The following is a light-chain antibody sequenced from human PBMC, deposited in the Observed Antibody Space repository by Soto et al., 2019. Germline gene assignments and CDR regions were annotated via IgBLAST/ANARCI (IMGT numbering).Light chain of an antibody. CDR3: QQYNSWPLT. V-gene: IGKV3-15*01. Sequence: ETVMTQSPATLSMSPGERATLSCRASQSLNSDLAWYQQKPGQAPRLLIYGASTRATGIPGRFSGSGSGTEFPINISSLQSEDFAVYYCQQYNSWPLTFGGGTKVDIK. CDR1: QSLNSD. J-gene: IGKJ4*01. CDR2: GAS.